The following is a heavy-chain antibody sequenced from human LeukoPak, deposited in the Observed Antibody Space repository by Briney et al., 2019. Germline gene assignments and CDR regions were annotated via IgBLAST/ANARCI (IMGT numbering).Heavy chain of an antibody. D-gene: IGHD3-10*01. CDR2: IIPIFGTA. V-gene: IGHV1-69*13. CDR1: GYTFTSYG. J-gene: IGHJ4*02. Sequence: SVKVSCKASGYTFTSYGISWVRQAPGQGLEWMGGIIPIFGTANYAQKFQGRVTITADESTSTVYMELSSLRSEDTAVYFCARDSEVRRNLWHYWGQGTLVTVSS. CDR3: ARDSEVRRNLWHY.